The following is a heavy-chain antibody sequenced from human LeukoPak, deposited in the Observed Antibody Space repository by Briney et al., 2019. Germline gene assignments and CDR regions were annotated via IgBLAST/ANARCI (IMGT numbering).Heavy chain of an antibody. V-gene: IGHV4-59*01. CDR3: AREAAAGTFDP. D-gene: IGHD6-13*01. CDR1: GGSISSYY. Sequence: SETLSFTCTVSGGSISSYYWTWIRQPPGKGLEWIGYIYYSGSTNYNPSLKSRVTISVDTSKNQFSLKLSSVTAADTAVYYCAREAAAGTFDPWGQGTLVTVSS. J-gene: IGHJ5*02. CDR2: IYYSGST.